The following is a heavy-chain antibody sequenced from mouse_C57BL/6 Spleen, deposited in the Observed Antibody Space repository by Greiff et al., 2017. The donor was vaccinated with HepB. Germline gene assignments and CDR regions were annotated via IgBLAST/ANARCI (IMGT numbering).Heavy chain of an antibody. CDR2: IYPGSGNT. CDR3: ARGYYGSSYDAMDY. V-gene: IGHV1-66*01. D-gene: IGHD1-1*01. Sequence: QVQLQQSGPELVKPGASVKISCKASGYSFTSYYIHWVKQRPGQGLEWIGWIYPGSGNTKYNEKFKGKATLTADTSSSTAYMQLSSLTSEDSAVYYCARGYYGSSYDAMDYWGQGTSVTVSS. CDR1: GYSFTSYY. J-gene: IGHJ4*01.